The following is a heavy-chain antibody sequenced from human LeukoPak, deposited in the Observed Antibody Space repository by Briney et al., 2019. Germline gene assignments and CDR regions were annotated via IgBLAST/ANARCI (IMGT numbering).Heavy chain of an antibody. J-gene: IGHJ4*02. V-gene: IGHV4-59*02. D-gene: IGHD4-17*01. CDR3: ASARGDYGWIEY. Sequence: PSETLSLTCTVSGGSVSSNYWSWIRQPPGRGLEWIGYILYSGSSNYHPSLKSRGNISANTSKNQVSLKLSSVTAADTAIYSRASARGDYGWIEYWGQGTLVTVSS. CDR2: ILYSGSS. CDR1: GGSVSSNY.